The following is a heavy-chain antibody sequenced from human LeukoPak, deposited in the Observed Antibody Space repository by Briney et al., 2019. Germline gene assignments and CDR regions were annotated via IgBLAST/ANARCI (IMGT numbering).Heavy chain of an antibody. CDR3: ARDTHYYDSSGYYWGSNY. Sequence: ASVKVSCKASGYTFTSYGISWVRQAPGQGLEWMGWISTYNGNTNYAQKLRGRVTMTTDTSTSTAYMELRSLRSDDTAVYYCARDTHYYDSSGYYWGSNYWGQGTLVTVSS. CDR2: ISTYNGNT. J-gene: IGHJ4*02. CDR1: GYTFTSYG. V-gene: IGHV1-18*01. D-gene: IGHD3-22*01.